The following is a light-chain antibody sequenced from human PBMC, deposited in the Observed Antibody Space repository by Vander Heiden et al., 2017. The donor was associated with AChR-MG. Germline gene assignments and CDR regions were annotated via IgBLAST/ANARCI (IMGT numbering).Light chain of an antibody. CDR3: KQLGT. CDR2: GAS. V-gene: IGKV3-20*01. CDR1: QSVSSSY. J-gene: IGKJ1*01. Sequence: DIVLTQSPGTLSLSPGERATLSCKAGQSVSSSYLAWYQQKPGQAPRLLTYGASSRATGIPDRFSGSWSGTDFTLTVSRLEPEDFAVYYCKQLGTFGQGTKVEIK.